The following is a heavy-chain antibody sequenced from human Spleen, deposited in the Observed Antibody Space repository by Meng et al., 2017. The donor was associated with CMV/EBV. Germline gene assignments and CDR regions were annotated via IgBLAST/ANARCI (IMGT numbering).Heavy chain of an antibody. V-gene: IGHV1-2*02. CDR2: INPDGDKT. Sequence: SCETSGFTFTDSYMHWLRQAPGQGLEWMGWINPDGDKTNSAPKFHGRVTMTRDSSISTVYMELSRLRSDDTAVFYCAREIGGADYWGQGTLVTVSS. D-gene: IGHD3-16*01. J-gene: IGHJ4*02. CDR3: AREIGGADY. CDR1: GFTFTDSY.